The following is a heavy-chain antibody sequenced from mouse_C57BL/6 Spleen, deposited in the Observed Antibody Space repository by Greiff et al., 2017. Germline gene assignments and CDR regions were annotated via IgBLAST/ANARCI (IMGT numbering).Heavy chain of an antibody. D-gene: IGHD2-10*01. CDR3: TTSYQFAY. V-gene: IGHV14-4*01. CDR1: GFNIKDDY. J-gene: IGHJ3*01. Sequence: EVQLQQSGAELVRPGASVKLSCTASGFNIKDDYMHWVKQRPEQGLEWIGWIDPENGDTEYASKFQGKATITADTSSNTAYLHLSSLTSEDTAVYYCTTSYQFAYWGQGTLVTVSA. CDR2: IDPENGDT.